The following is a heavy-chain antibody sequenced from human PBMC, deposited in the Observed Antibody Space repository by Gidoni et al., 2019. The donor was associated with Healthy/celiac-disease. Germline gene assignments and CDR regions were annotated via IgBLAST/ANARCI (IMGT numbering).Heavy chain of an antibody. Sequence: EVQLVESGGGLVKHGGSLRLSCAASGFTFSNAWMNWVRQAPGKGLGWVGRIKSKTDGGTTDYAAPVKGRFTISRDDSKNTLYLQMNSLKTEDTAVYYCTTDPLGATKEDFDYWGQGTLVTVSS. V-gene: IGHV3-15*07. CDR1: GFTFSNAW. D-gene: IGHD1-26*01. CDR2: IKSKTDGGTT. J-gene: IGHJ4*02. CDR3: TTDPLGATKEDFDY.